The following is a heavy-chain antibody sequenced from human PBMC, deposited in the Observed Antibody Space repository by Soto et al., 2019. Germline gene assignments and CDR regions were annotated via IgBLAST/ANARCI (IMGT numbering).Heavy chain of an antibody. J-gene: IGHJ6*03. D-gene: IGHD7-27*01. CDR1: GLTFDDYA. CDR3: TKASGDAPNYFYMDV. V-gene: IGHV3-9*01. Sequence: EVQLVESGGGLVQPGRSLRLSCEASGLTFDDYALHWVRQAPGKGLQWVSGISWNGDVIGYADSVKGRCTVSRDNAKNSLSLQMKSLRPEAEARDYCTKASGDAPNYFYMDVWGKGTTVSVSS. CDR2: ISWNGDVI.